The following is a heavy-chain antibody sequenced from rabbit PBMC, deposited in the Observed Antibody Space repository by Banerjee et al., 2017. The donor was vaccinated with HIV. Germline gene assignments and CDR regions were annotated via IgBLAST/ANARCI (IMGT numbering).Heavy chain of an antibody. CDR1: GFDFSSSYW. J-gene: IGHJ4*01. Sequence: QEQLEESGGDLVKPGGSLTLTCKVSGFDFSSSYWICWVRQAPGKGLEWIACIYAASSASSYYASKGNFLFSISKSSSTTVPLQIPSLAAADTSSYFCAIYAATDNYFNLWGQGTLVTVS. CDR3: AIYAATDNYFNL. V-gene: IGHV1S45*01. CDR2: IYAASSASS. D-gene: IGHD4-2*01.